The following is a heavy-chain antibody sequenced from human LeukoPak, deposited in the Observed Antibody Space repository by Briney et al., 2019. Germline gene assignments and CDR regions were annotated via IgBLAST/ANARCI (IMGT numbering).Heavy chain of an antibody. CDR2: LSSSSSYT. J-gene: IGHJ3*02. D-gene: IGHD3-10*01. V-gene: IGHV3-11*05. Sequence: GGTLRLSCAASGCTFSQYYMSWIRRAPAKGLEGVSYLSSSSSYTNYADSVKGRFTISRDNAKNSLYLQMNSLRAEDTAVYYCARALPRIWFGELFRAFDIWGQGTMVTVSS. CDR1: GCTFSQYY. CDR3: ARALPRIWFGELFRAFDI.